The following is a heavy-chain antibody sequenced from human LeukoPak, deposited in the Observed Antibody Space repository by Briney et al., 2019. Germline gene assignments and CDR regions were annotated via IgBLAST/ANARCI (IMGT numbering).Heavy chain of an antibody. V-gene: IGHV3-30*18. CDR2: ISYDGSNK. J-gene: IGHJ4*02. D-gene: IGHD1-26*01. CDR1: GFTFSSYG. CDR3: AKGDSGSYFYFDY. Sequence: GGSLRHSCAASGFTFSSYGMHWVRQAPGKSLEGVAVISYDGSNKYYVDSVKGRFTISRDNSKNTLYLQMNSLRAEDTAVYYCAKGDSGSYFYFDYWGQGTLVTVSS.